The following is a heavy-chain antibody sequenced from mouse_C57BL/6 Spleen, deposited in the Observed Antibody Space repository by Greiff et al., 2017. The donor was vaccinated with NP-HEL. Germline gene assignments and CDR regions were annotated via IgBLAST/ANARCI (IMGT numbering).Heavy chain of an antibody. Sequence: EVQVVESGGGLVKPGGSLKLSCAASGFTFSDYGMHWVRQAPEKGLEWVAYISSGSSTIYYADTVKGRFTISRDNAKNTLFLQMTSLRSEDTAMYYCARSDYDDYYAMDYWGQGTSVTVSS. CDR3: ARSDYDDYYAMDY. D-gene: IGHD2-4*01. V-gene: IGHV5-17*01. J-gene: IGHJ4*01. CDR1: GFTFSDYG. CDR2: ISSGSSTI.